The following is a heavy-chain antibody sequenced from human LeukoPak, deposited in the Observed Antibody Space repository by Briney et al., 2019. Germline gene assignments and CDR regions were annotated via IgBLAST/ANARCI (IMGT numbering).Heavy chain of an antibody. CDR2: IKQDGSEK. Sequence: PGGSLRLSCAASGFTFSSYWMSWVRQAPGKGLEWVANIKQDGSEKYYVDSVKGRFTISRDNAKNSLYLQMNSLRAEDTAVYYCARDRRYAVAGKYYFDYWGQGTLVTVSS. CDR1: GFTFSSYW. CDR3: ARDRRYAVAGKYYFDY. D-gene: IGHD6-19*01. V-gene: IGHV3-7*01. J-gene: IGHJ4*02.